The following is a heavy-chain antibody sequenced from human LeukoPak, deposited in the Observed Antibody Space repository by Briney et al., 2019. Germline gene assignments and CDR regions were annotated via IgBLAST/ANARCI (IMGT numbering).Heavy chain of an antibody. CDR1: GFTFSSYS. J-gene: IGHJ4*02. V-gene: IGHV3-21*04. D-gene: IGHD3-10*01. Sequence: NPGGSLRLSCAASGFTFSSYSMNWVRQAPGKGLEWVSSITSSNNYIYYGDSVKGRFTISRDDAKNSLFLQMNSLRAEDTAVYYCARAKPKNMVRGLIMRRESRYYFDYWGQGTLVTVSS. CDR3: ARAKPKNMVRGLIMRRESRYYFDY. CDR2: ITSSNNYI.